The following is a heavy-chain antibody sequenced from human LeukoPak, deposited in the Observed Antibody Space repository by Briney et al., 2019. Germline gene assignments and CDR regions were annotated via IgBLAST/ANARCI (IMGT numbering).Heavy chain of an antibody. CDR3: ARYCSSTSCLFSARGFDY. D-gene: IGHD2-2*01. J-gene: IGHJ4*02. Sequence: ASVKVSCKASGYTFTGYYMHWVRQAPGQGLDWMGWINPNSGGTTYAQKFQGRVTMTRDTSISTAYMELSRLRSDDTAVYYCARYCSSTSCLFSARGFDYWGQGTLVTVSS. CDR2: INPNSGGT. CDR1: GYTFTGYY. V-gene: IGHV1-2*02.